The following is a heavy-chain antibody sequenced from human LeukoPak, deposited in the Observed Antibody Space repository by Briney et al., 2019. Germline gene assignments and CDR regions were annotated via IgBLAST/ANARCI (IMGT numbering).Heavy chain of an antibody. D-gene: IGHD3-10*01. Sequence: PGGSLRLSCAASGFTFSSYWMSWVRQAPGKGLEWVSAISGSGGSTYYADSVKGRFTISRDNSKNTLYLQMNSLRAEDTAVYYCAKKPTYYYGSGSYRPPGYFDYWGQGTLVTVSS. V-gene: IGHV3-23*01. CDR2: ISGSGGST. J-gene: IGHJ4*02. CDR1: GFTFSSYW. CDR3: AKKPTYYYGSGSYRPPGYFDY.